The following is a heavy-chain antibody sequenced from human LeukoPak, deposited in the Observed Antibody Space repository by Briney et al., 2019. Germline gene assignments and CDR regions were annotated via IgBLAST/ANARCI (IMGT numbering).Heavy chain of an antibody. J-gene: IGHJ5*02. CDR3: ARHTRSWFGP. CDR2: IYYSGST. CDR1: GGSISNYY. V-gene: IGHV4-59*08. Sequence: SETQSLTCTVSGGSISNYYWSWIRQSPGMGLEWIGYIYYSGSTNYNPSLQSRVTISVDTSKNQISLNLSSVTAADTAVYYCARHTRSWFGPWGQGTLVTVSS.